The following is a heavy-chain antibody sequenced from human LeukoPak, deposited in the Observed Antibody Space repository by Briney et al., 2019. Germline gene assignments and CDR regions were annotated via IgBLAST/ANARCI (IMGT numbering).Heavy chain of an antibody. J-gene: IGHJ4*02. CDR1: GFTFSSYG. Sequence: PGGSLRLSCAASGFTFSSYGMHWVRQAPGKGLEWVAVIWYDGSNKYYADSVKGRFTISRDNPKNTLYLQMNSLRAEDTAVYYCAKEATTEPLSYFDYWGQGTLVTVSS. V-gene: IGHV3-33*06. CDR2: IWYDGSNK. D-gene: IGHD1-26*01. CDR3: AKEATTEPLSYFDY.